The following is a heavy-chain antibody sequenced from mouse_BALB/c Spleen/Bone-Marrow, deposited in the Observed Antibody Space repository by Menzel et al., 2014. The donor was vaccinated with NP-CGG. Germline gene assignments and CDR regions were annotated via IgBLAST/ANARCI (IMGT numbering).Heavy chain of an antibody. Sequence: EVKLVESGGGLVQPGGSLRLSCATSGFTFTDYYMNWVRQPPGKALEWLGFIRNKAYSYTTEYSASVKGRFTISRDISQSILYLQMNTLRAEDSATYYCARDMGGLLFDYWGQGTTLTVSS. CDR3: ARDMGGLLFDY. V-gene: IGHV7-3*02. D-gene: IGHD2-3*01. CDR1: GFTFTDYY. J-gene: IGHJ2*01. CDR2: IRNKAYSYTT.